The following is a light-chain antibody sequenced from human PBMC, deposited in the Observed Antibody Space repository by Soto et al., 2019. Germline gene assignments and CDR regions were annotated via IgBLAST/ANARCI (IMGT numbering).Light chain of an antibody. CDR2: GAS. V-gene: IGKV3-20*01. J-gene: IGKJ1*01. Sequence: ESVLTQSPGTLSLSPGERDTLSCRASQSVSSSYLAWYQQKPGQAPRLLIYGASSRATGIPDRFSGSGSGTDFTLTISRLEPEDFAVYYCQQYDSSSWTFGQGTKVDIK. CDR3: QQYDSSSWT. CDR1: QSVSSSY.